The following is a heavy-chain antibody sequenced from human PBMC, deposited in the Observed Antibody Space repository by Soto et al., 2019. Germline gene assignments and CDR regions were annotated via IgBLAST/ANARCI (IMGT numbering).Heavy chain of an antibody. CDR1: GFTFDDYA. J-gene: IGHJ4*02. D-gene: IGHD1-26*01. CDR3: AKDSPTYSGSYSFDY. V-gene: IGHV3-9*01. Sequence: GGSLRLSCAASGFTFDDYAMHWVRQAPGKGLEWVSGISWNSDSIGYADSVKGRFTISRDNAKNSLYLQMNSLRAEDTALYYCAKDSPTYSGSYSFDYWGQGTLVTVSS. CDR2: ISWNSDSI.